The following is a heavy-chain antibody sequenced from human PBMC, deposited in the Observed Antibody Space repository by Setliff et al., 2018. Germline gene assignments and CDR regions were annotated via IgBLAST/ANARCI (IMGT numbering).Heavy chain of an antibody. V-gene: IGHV4-39*01. CDR3: AKDGGLRGFYWIRGWNWFDP. Sequence: PSETLSLTCTISGDSISDISYYWGFIRQSPGKGPEWIGSIYYSGTAYYNPSLESGVTMFVDTSKNQFSLRLNSVTVEDTGVYYCAKDGGLRGFYWIRGWNWFDPWGQGTLVTVSS. D-gene: IGHD3-10*01. CDR2: IYYSGTA. CDR1: GDSISDISYY. J-gene: IGHJ5*02.